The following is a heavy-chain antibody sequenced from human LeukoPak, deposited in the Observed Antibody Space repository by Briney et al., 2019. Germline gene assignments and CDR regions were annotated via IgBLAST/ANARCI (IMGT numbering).Heavy chain of an antibody. J-gene: IGHJ4*02. CDR3: AKSLRLHYGDYGVMPYDY. D-gene: IGHD4-17*01. CDR2: MNPNSGNT. V-gene: IGHV1-8*01. Sequence: ASVKVSCKASGYTFTSYDINWVRQATGQGLEWMGWMNPNSGNTGYAQKFQGRVTMTRNTSISTAYMELSSLRSEDTAVYYCAKSLRLHYGDYGVMPYDYWGQGTLVTVSS. CDR1: GYTFTSYD.